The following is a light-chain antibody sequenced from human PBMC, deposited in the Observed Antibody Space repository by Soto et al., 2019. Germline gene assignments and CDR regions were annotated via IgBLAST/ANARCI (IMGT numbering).Light chain of an antibody. CDR1: SSNIGVYNL. V-gene: IGLV2-23*02. Sequence: QSVLTQPASVSGSPGQSITISCTGTSSNIGVYNLVSWYQQHPGKAPKPMIYEVNKRPSGVSNRFSGSKSGDTASLTISGLQAEDEADHCPSSSAGSSTSVLGTGPNVSIL. J-gene: IGLJ1*01. CDR2: EVN. CDR3: SSSAGSSTSV.